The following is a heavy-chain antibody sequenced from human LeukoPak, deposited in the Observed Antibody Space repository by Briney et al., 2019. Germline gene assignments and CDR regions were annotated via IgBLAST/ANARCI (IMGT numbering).Heavy chain of an antibody. CDR1: GGTFSSYA. J-gene: IGHJ4*02. CDR3: ARGEWLVPAGVVDY. CDR2: IIPIFGTA. Sequence: ASVKVSCKASGGTFSSYAISWVRQAPGQGLEWMGGIIPIFGTANYAQKLQGRVTMTTDTSTSTAYMELRNLRSDDTAVYFCARGEWLVPAGVVDYWGQGTLVTVSS. D-gene: IGHD6-19*01. V-gene: IGHV1-69*05.